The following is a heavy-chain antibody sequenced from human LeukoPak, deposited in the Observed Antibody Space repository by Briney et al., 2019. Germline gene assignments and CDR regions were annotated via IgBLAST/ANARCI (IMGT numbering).Heavy chain of an antibody. CDR1: GFPLSNYA. J-gene: IGHJ4*02. Sequence: GGSLRLSCVASGFPLSNYAMSWVRQVPGKGLEWVSATSSSDDGTYYADSVRGRFTISRDNSKNTLYLQMNRLRVEDAALYYCARAPVTSCRGAFCYPFDYWGQGILVTVSS. CDR3: ARAPVTSCRGAFCYPFDY. D-gene: IGHD2-21*01. CDR2: TSSSDDGT. V-gene: IGHV3-23*01.